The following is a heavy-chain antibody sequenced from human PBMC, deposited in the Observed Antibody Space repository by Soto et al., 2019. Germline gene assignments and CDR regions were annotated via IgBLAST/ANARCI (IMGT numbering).Heavy chain of an antibody. CDR2: MLHDGSFQ. J-gene: IGHJ4*02. V-gene: IGHV3-33*01. D-gene: IGHD1-1*01. CDR3: ARDNNYYFDY. CDR1: GFSLSSFG. Sequence: QVQLVESGGDVVQPGRSLRLSCSASGFSLSSFGMHWVRQAPGKGLEWVAVMLHDGSFQFFADSVKGRFTISRDISKNTLYLQMNSLRAEDTAIYYCARDNNYYFDYWGQGTLVTVSS.